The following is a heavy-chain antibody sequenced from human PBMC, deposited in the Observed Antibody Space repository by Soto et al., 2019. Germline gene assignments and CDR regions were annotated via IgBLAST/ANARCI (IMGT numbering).Heavy chain of an antibody. CDR2: ISSRSSTV. J-gene: IGHJ1*01. CDR1: GFSFNTFG. CDR3: ARDXXXXXXXXXXSPDYYYGXXXXXXX. D-gene: IGHD3-22*01. Sequence: EVQLVESGGDLVQPGGSLRLSCAASGFSFNTFGMNWVRQAPGKGLEWVSYISSRSSTVYYADSVRGRFTISRDNAXXXXXXQMNSLXXXXXXXXXXARDXXXXXXXXXXSPDYYYGXXXXXXXWG. V-gene: IGHV3-48*01.